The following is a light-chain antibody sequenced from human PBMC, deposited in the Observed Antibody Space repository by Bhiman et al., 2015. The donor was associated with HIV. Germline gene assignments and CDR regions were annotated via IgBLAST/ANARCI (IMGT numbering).Light chain of an antibody. Sequence: QSALTQPPSASGSRGQSVIISCTGTSSDVGVYNLVSWYRHHPGKAPKLIIYEVNKRPSGVPARFSGSKSGNTASLTVSGLQDEDEADYYCSSYGGTTNWGAFGGGTKLTVL. V-gene: IGLV2-8*01. CDR2: EVN. J-gene: IGLJ2*01. CDR3: SSYGGTTNWGA. CDR1: SSDVGVYNL.